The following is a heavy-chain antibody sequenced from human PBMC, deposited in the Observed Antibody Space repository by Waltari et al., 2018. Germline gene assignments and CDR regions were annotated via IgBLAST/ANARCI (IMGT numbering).Heavy chain of an antibody. V-gene: IGHV1-69*05. CDR1: SSYA. CDR2: IIPIFGTA. D-gene: IGHD6-13*01. CDR3: ARRHSSSWYGAFDI. J-gene: IGHJ3*02. Sequence: SSYAISWVRQAPGQGLEWMGGIIPIFGTANYAQKFQGRVTITTDESTSTAYMELSSLRSEDTAVYYCARRHSSSWYGAFDIWGQGTMVTVSS.